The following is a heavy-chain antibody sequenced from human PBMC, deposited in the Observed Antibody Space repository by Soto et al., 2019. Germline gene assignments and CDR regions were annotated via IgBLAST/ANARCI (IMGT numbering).Heavy chain of an antibody. V-gene: IGHV1-69*13. CDR2: IIPIIGTP. CDR3: ARDLEFRDGNISHLDY. D-gene: IGHD3-10*01. Sequence: SVNVSFKASGGTFRNHVFNWVRQAPGQGLEWMGGIIPIIGTPNYAQKFQGRVTITADASTSTVYLEVSSLRSQDTAVYYCARDLEFRDGNISHLDYWGQGTLVTVS. CDR1: GGTFRNHV. J-gene: IGHJ4*02.